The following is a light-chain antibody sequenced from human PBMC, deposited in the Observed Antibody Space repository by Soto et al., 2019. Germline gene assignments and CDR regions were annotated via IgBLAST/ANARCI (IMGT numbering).Light chain of an antibody. CDR3: QHYNSYSEA. CDR2: KAS. V-gene: IGKV1-5*03. CDR1: QGICSW. Sequence: DIQMTQSPSILSASVGGRVTITCRASQGICSWLAWYQQKPGKAPNLLIYKASHLENGVPSRFSGSGSGTEFTLTISSLQPDDFATYYCQHYNSYSEAFGQGTKVDIK. J-gene: IGKJ1*01.